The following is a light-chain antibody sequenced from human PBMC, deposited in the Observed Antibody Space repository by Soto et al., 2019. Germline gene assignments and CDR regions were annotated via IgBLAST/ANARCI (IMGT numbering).Light chain of an antibody. CDR2: GAS. Sequence: EIVLTQSPGTLSLSPGERATLSCRASQSVRNSYLAWYQQKPGQAPRLLVYGASSRATGIPDRFSGSGSGIDFTLTISRLEPEDFAVYYCQQYGSSPLTFGGGTKVEIK. V-gene: IGKV3-20*01. CDR1: QSVRNSY. CDR3: QQYGSSPLT. J-gene: IGKJ4*01.